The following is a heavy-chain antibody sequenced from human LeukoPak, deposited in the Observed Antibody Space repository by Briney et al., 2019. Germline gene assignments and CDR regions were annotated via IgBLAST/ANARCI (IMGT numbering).Heavy chain of an antibody. J-gene: IGHJ5*02. CDR2: ISYDGSNK. CDR3: AREGGGSSSWLNRDNWFDP. D-gene: IGHD6-13*01. Sequence: GGSLRLSCAASGFTFSRYAMHWVRQAPGKGLEWVAVISYDGSNKYYADSVKGRFTISRDNSKNTLYLQMNSLRAEDTAVYYCAREGGGSSSWLNRDNWFDPWGQGSLVTVSS. CDR1: GFTFSRYA. V-gene: IGHV3-30*04.